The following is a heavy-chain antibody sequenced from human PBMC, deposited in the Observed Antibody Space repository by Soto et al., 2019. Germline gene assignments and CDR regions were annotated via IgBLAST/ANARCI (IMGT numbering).Heavy chain of an antibody. Sequence: QVQLVESGGGVVQPGRSLRLSCTASGFTFNNYAMHWVRQAAGKGLEWVAVISYDGNNQYYADSVKGRFAISRDNSKNTLYLQMNSLRDEDTAVYYCARERVYYYDSSGYYNFEYWGQGSLVTFSS. CDR2: ISYDGNNQ. CDR3: ARERVYYYDSSGYYNFEY. V-gene: IGHV3-30*09. J-gene: IGHJ4*02. D-gene: IGHD3-22*01. CDR1: GFTFNNYA.